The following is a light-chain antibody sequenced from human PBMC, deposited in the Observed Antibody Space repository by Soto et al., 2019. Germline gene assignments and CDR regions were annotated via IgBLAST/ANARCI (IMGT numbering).Light chain of an antibody. V-gene: IGKV3-15*01. Sequence: EIVMTQSPATLSVSPGERATLSCRASQSVSSKLAWYQQKPCQAPRILIYRESTMSTGIPARFSGSGTGTEFTLTSSGLQSEEFAVYYGQQYNNWWTFGQGNNLEIK. J-gene: IGKJ1*01. CDR3: QQYNNWWT. CDR1: QSVSSK. CDR2: RES.